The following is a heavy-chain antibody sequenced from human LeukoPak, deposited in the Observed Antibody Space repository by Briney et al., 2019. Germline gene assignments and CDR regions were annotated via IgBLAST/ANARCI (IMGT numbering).Heavy chain of an antibody. J-gene: IGHJ4*02. CDR3: ARRGYYYDSSGYYYGDAFDI. CDR1: GFTFSSYA. Sequence: GGSLRLSCAASGFTFSSYAMSWVRQAPGKGLEWVSAISGSGGSTYYADSVKGRFTISRDNSKNTLYLQMNSLRAEDTAVYYCARRGYYYDSSGYYYGDAFDIWGQGALVTVSS. V-gene: IGHV3-23*01. D-gene: IGHD3-22*01. CDR2: ISGSGGST.